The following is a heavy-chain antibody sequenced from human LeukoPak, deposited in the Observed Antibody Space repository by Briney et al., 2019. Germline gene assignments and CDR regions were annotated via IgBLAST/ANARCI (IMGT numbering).Heavy chain of an antibody. D-gene: IGHD2-21*02. Sequence: GGPLRLSCAASGFTHSRHEINWVRQAPGKALEWVSYISDVGRSDIYFADSVKGRFTLSRDNAKNSPYLQMNSLRAEDTAIYYCARETPNCGGDCFDYWGQGTLVTVSS. J-gene: IGHJ4*02. CDR1: GFTHSRHE. CDR3: ARETPNCGGDCFDY. CDR2: ISDVGRSDI. V-gene: IGHV3-48*03.